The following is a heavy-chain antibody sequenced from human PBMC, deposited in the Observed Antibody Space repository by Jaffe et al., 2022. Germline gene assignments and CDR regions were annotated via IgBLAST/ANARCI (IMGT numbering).Heavy chain of an antibody. CDR3: ARLRLRGSPQQLVRTGPYYFDY. J-gene: IGHJ4*02. CDR1: GYSISSGYY. V-gene: IGHV4-38-2*01. CDR2: IYHSGST. Sequence: QVQLQESGPGLVKPSETLSLTCAVSGYSISSGYYWGWIRQPPGKGLEWIGSIYHSGSTYYNPSLKSRVTISVDTSKNQFSLKLSSVTAADTAVYYCARLRLRGSPQQLVRTGPYYFDYWGQGTLVTVSS. D-gene: IGHD6-13*01.